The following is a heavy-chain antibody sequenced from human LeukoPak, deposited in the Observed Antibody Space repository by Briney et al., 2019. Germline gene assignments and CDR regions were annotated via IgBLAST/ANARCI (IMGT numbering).Heavy chain of an antibody. CDR2: IIPILGIA. CDR1: GGTFSSYA. CDR3: ARTHSSGWYGMDY. Sequence: SVKVSCKASGGTFSSYAISWVRQAPGQGLEWMGRIIPILGIANYAQKFQGRVTITADKSTSTAYMELSSLRSEDTAVYYCARTHSSGWYGMDYWGQGTLVTVSS. D-gene: IGHD6-19*01. V-gene: IGHV1-69*04. J-gene: IGHJ4*02.